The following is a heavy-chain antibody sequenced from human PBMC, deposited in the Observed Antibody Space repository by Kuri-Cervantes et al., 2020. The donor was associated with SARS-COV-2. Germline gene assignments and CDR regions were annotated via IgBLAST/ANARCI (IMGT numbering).Heavy chain of an antibody. CDR1: GGTFSSYG. J-gene: IGHJ4*02. CDR2: ISAYNGNT. D-gene: IGHD2-2*01. V-gene: IGHV1-18*01. Sequence: ASVKVSCKASGGTFSSYGISWVRQAPGQGLEWMGWISAYNGNTNYAQKLQGRVTMTTDTSTSIAYMELRSLRSDDTAVYYCARDPSLGVGYCSSTSCYYDYFDYWGQGTLVTVSS. CDR3: ARDPSLGVGYCSSTSCYYDYFDY.